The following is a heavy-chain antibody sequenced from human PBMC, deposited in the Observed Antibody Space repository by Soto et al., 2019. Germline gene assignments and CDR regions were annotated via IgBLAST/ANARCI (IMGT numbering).Heavy chain of an antibody. CDR2: MNPNSGNT. V-gene: IGHV1-8*02. CDR3: ARLTNWDPII. CDR1: GYTFTSYG. Sequence: ASVKVSCKASGYTFTSYGISWVRQAPGQGLEWMGWMNPNSGNTGYAQKFQGRVTMTRNTSISTAYMELSSLRFEDTAVYYCARLTNWDPIIWGQGTMVTVSS. D-gene: IGHD7-27*01. J-gene: IGHJ3*02.